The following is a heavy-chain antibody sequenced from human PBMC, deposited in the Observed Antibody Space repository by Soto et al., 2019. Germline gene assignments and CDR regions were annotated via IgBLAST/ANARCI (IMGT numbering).Heavy chain of an antibody. D-gene: IGHD6-19*01. CDR3: ARDDSSGWFYYYYGMDV. CDR1: GYSISSGYY. Sequence: PSETLSLTCAVSGYSISSGYYWGWIRQPPGKGLEWIGSISHSGSTYYNPSLKSRVTISVDTSKNQFSLKLSSVTAADTAVYYCARDDSSGWFYYYYGMDVWGQGTTVTVYS. V-gene: IGHV4-38-2*02. CDR2: ISHSGST. J-gene: IGHJ6*02.